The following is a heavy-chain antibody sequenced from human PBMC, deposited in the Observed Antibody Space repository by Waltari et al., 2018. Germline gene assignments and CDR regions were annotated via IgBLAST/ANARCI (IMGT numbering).Heavy chain of an antibody. CDR3: ARELGERGGSVDY. CDR2: SNPSSGGT. Sequence: QVQLVQSGAEVKKPGASVKVSCKASGYTFTGYYMHWVRKAPGQGMEWMGWSNPSSGGTNYAQKFQGRVTMTRDTSISTAYMELSRRRSDDTAVYYCARELGERGGSVDYWGQGTLVTVSS. D-gene: IGHD1-26*01. CDR1: GYTFTGYY. V-gene: IGHV1-2*02. J-gene: IGHJ4*02.